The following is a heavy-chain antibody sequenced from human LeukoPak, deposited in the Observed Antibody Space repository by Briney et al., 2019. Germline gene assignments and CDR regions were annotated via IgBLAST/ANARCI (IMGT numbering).Heavy chain of an antibody. CDR2: IYHRANT. D-gene: IGHD3-9*01. Sequence: SETLSLTCIVSGAAMTSQHWNWIRQTPGKRLEWIGYIYHRANTNFITSYSSSLRSRVSMSVDMSKNHFSLSLTSVTAADTAIYYCSGGRSSRYSDYWGQGALVTVFS. J-gene: IGHJ4*02. CDR1: GAAMTSQH. V-gene: IGHV4-59*11. CDR3: SGGRSSRYSDY.